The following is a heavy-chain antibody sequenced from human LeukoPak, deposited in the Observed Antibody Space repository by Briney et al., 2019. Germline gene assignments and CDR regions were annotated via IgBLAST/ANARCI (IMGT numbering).Heavy chain of an antibody. V-gene: IGHV3-48*03. CDR1: GFTFSSYE. D-gene: IGHD5-18*01. J-gene: IGHJ4*02. CDR2: ISSSGSTI. Sequence: GGSLRLSCAASGFTFSSYEMNWVRQAPGKGLEWVSYISSSGSTIYYAESVKGRFTISRDNAKNSLYLQMNSLRAEDTAVYYCARGAWIQLWLLFDYWGQGTLVTVSS. CDR3: ARGAWIQLWLLFDY.